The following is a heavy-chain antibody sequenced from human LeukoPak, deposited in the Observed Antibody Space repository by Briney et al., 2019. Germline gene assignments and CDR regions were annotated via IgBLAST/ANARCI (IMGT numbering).Heavy chain of an antibody. CDR2: IYRDDRPR. CDR3: AREDSRDALDI. J-gene: IGHJ3*02. Sequence: GGSLRLSCEGSGFTFSSSEMNWVRQAPGKGLEWLSYIYRDDRPRYYADSVKGRFTISRDDARNLLYLQMSSLRAEDTAVYYCAREDSRDALDIWGRGTLVTVSS. V-gene: IGHV3-48*03. D-gene: IGHD3-22*01. CDR1: GFTFSSSE.